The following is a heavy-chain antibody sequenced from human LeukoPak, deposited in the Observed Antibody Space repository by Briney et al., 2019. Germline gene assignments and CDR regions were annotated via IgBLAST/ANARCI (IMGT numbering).Heavy chain of an antibody. J-gene: IGHJ4*02. V-gene: IGHV3-21*01. CDR2: ISSESTNI. CDR3: SRDGSGSGDV. D-gene: IGHD2-21*02. CDR1: GFNFNIYG. Sequence: AGGSLRLSCAASGFNFNIYGMNWVRQAPGKGLEWVSSISSESTNIYYTASVKGRFTIDRDNAKNSLYLQMNSLIPEDTAVYYCSRDGSGSGDVWGQGTLVTVSS.